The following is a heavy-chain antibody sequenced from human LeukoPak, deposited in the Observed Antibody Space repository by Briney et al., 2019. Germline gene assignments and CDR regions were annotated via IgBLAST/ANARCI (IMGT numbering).Heavy chain of an antibody. D-gene: IGHD2-21*01. Sequence: PGGSLRLSCAASGFTFSSYWMHWVRQAPGKGLEWVSCLNSDGTRISYADSVKGRFTISRDNANNTLYLQMTSLRVEDTAVYYCVRDGLLWYGGATWGQGTMVTVSS. V-gene: IGHV3-74*01. CDR2: LNSDGTRI. J-gene: IGHJ3*01. CDR1: GFTFSSYW. CDR3: VRDGLLWYGGAT.